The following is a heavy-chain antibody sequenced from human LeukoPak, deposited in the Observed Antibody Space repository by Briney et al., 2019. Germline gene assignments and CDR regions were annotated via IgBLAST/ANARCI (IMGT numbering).Heavy chain of an antibody. V-gene: IGHV3-7*04. J-gene: IGHJ4*02. D-gene: IGHD7-27*01. CDR2: IKHDGSEE. CDR3: ARALGNSTGDY. CDR1: GFTFNIFW. Sequence: GGSLRLSCAASGFTFNIFWMSWVRQAPGKGLEWVANIKHDGSEEYFGDSVRGRFTISRDNAKNSLILQMNSLRGEDTAVYYCARALGNSTGDYWGQGTLVTVSS.